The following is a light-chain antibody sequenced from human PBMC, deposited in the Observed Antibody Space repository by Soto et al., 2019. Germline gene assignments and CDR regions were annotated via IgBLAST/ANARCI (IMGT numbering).Light chain of an antibody. J-gene: IGKJ2*01. CDR2: DAS. V-gene: IGKV3-15*01. CDR1: QSVRSN. Sequence: EVVMTQSPATLSVSPGERATLSCRASQSVRSNLVWYQQKPGQPPRLLIYDASTRATGIPARFSGSGSGTDFTLTISSLQSEDFALYFCQQCNNWPYTFGLGTKLVIK. CDR3: QQCNNWPYT.